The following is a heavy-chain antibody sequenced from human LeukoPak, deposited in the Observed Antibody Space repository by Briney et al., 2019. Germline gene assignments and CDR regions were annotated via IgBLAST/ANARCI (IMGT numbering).Heavy chain of an antibody. CDR3: ARDLTLSSGWSDNWFDP. Sequence: SGRSLRLSCAASGFTFSSYGMHWVRQAPGKGLEWVAVIWYDGGNKYYADSVKGRFTISRDNSKNTLYLQMNSLRAEDTAVYYCARDLTLSSGWSDNWFDPWGQGTLVTVSS. D-gene: IGHD6-19*01. V-gene: IGHV3-33*01. J-gene: IGHJ5*02. CDR1: GFTFSSYG. CDR2: IWYDGGNK.